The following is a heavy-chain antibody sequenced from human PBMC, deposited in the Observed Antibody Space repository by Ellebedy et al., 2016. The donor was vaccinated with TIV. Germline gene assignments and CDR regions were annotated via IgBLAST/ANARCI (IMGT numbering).Heavy chain of an antibody. J-gene: IGHJ4*02. CDR1: GGSITSGGYY. Sequence: MPSETPSLTCTVSGGSITSGGYYWSWIRQHPGKGLEWIGYIYYSGSTHYNPSLKSQVTISVDTSKNHFSLNLTSVTAADTAVYYCARGSMARFDYWGQGTLVTVSS. V-gene: IGHV4-31*01. CDR3: ARGSMARFDY. CDR2: IYYSGST. D-gene: IGHD2/OR15-2a*01.